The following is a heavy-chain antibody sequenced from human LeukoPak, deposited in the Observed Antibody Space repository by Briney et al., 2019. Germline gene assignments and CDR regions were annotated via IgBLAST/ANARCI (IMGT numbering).Heavy chain of an antibody. CDR2: ISGSGGST. CDR3: AKQLERRLYYMDV. V-gene: IGHV3-23*01. CDR1: GFTFSSYA. D-gene: IGHD1-1*01. Sequence: GGSLRLSCAASGFTFSSYAMSWVRQAPGKGLEWASAISGSGGSTYYADSVKGRFTISRDNSKNTLYLQMNSLRAEDTAVYYCAKQLERRLYYMDVWGKGTTVTVSS. J-gene: IGHJ6*03.